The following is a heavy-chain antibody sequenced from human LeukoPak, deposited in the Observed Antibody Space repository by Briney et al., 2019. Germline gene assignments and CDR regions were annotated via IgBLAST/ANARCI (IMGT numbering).Heavy chain of an antibody. D-gene: IGHD5-24*01. CDR2: IPPSGST. CDR3: ARGEDAYKQGH. CDR1: GGSFSVYY. Sequence: SETLSLTSALYGGSFSVYYCSSIRHPPGKRLECIGEIPPSGSTYYNPSLKGRVTISVDTSKSQFSLKLTSVTAADTAVYYCARGEDAYKQGHWGHGTLVTVSS. V-gene: IGHV4-34*01. J-gene: IGHJ4*01.